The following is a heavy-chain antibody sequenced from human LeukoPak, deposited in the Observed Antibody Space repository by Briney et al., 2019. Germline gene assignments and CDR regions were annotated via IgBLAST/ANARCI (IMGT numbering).Heavy chain of an antibody. D-gene: IGHD3-3*01. CDR3: ARSGITIFGVAHFDY. CDR2: IYSGGST. Sequence: GGSLRLSCAASGFTVSSNYMSWVRQAPGKGLEWVSVIYSGGSTYYADSVKGRFTISRDNSKNTLYLQMNSLRAEDTAVYYCARSGITIFGVAHFDYWGQGTLVTVSS. J-gene: IGHJ4*02. V-gene: IGHV3-53*01. CDR1: GFTVSSNY.